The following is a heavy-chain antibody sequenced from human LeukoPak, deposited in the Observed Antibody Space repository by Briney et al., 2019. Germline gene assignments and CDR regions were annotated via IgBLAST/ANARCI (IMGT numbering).Heavy chain of an antibody. CDR2: ISAYNGNT. D-gene: IGHD6-6*01. J-gene: IGHJ4*02. CDR3: ARDWAARARTFDY. CDR1: GYTSTSYG. V-gene: IGHV1-18*01. Sequence: GGPVKVSCKASGYTSTSYGISWVRQAPGQGLEWMGRISAYNGNTNYAQKFQGRVTMTTDTSTNTAHMELRSLRSDDTAVYYCARDWAARARTFDYWGQGTLVTVSS.